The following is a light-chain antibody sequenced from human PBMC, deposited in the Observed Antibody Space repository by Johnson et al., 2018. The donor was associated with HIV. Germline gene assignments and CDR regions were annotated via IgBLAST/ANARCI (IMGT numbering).Light chain of an antibody. J-gene: IGLJ1*01. CDR3: GTWYSSLSAGV. CDR2: ENY. Sequence: SVLTQPPSVSAVPGQKVTISCSGSSSNVGNNYVSWYQQLPGTAPKLLIYENYKRPSGIPDRFSGSKSGTSATLGITGLQTGDEADYYCGTWYSSLSAGVFGTGTKVTVL. CDR1: SSNVGNNY. V-gene: IGLV1-51*02.